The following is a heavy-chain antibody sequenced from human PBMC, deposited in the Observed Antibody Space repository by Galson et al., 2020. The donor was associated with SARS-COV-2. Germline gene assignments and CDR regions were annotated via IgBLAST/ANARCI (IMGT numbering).Heavy chain of an antibody. D-gene: IGHD4-17*01. J-gene: IGHJ2*01. CDR1: GGSISTYY. CDR2: MSYSGRS. Sequence: SETLSLTCTVSGGSISTYYWSWIRQPPGKGLEWIGYMSYSGRSNFNPSLKSRVTISVDTTTNQVSLRLSSVTAADTALYYCARVRYGDSMWYFELWGRGTLVIVSP. CDR3: ARVRYGDSMWYFEL. V-gene: IGHV4-59*01.